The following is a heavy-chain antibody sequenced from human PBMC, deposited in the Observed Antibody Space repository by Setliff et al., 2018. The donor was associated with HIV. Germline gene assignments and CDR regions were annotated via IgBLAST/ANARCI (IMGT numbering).Heavy chain of an antibody. CDR3: ASVFYDFWSASYSNIDY. CDR2: INPKNGGT. D-gene: IGHD3-3*01. J-gene: IGHJ4*02. V-gene: IGHV1-2*02. CDR1: GYFTGYY. Sequence: SVKVSCKASGYFTGYYLHWVRQAPGQGLEWVGWINPKNGGTNFAQEFQGRVSMTWDSSISTAYMDLSRLKSDDTAVYYCASVFYDFWSASYSNIDYWGQGTLVTVSS.